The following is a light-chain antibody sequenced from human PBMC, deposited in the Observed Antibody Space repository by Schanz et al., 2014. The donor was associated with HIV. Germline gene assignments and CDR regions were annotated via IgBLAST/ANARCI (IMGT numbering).Light chain of an antibody. Sequence: EIVLTQSPGTLSLSPGERGTLSCRASQSVSRHLAWYQQKPGQAPRLLIYDASNRATGIPARFSGSGSGTDFTLTISSLEPEDFAVYYCQQRTNWPITFGQGTRLEIK. CDR3: QQRTNWPIT. J-gene: IGKJ5*01. V-gene: IGKV3-11*01. CDR1: QSVSRH. CDR2: DAS.